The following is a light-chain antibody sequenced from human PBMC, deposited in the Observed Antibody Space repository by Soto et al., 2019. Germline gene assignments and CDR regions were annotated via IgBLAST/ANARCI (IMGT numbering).Light chain of an antibody. J-gene: IGKJ1*01. CDR2: DAS. CDR3: QQRSNWPPT. CDR1: QSVSSF. V-gene: IGKV3-11*01. Sequence: EIVLTQSPATLSLSPGGRATLSRRASQSVSSFLAWYQPKPGQAPRLLIYDASNRATGIPARFSGSGSGTDFTLTISSLEPEDFAVYYCQQRSNWPPTFGRGTKVDIK.